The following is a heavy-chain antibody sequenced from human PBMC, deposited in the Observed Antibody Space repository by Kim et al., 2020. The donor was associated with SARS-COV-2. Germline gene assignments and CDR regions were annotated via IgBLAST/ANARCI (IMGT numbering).Heavy chain of an antibody. Sequence: GGSLRLSCAASGFTFSSYWMSWVRQAPGKGLEWVANIKQDGSEKYYVDSVKGRFTISRDNAKNSLYLQMNSLRAEDTAVYYCARVHYYDSSLFDYWGQGTLVPVSP. CDR3: ARVHYYDSSLFDY. D-gene: IGHD3-22*01. CDR1: GFTFSSYW. CDR2: IKQDGSEK. V-gene: IGHV3-7*03. J-gene: IGHJ4*02.